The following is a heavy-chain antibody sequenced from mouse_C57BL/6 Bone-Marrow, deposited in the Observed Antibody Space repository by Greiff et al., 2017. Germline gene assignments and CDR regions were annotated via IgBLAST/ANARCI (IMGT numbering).Heavy chain of an antibody. D-gene: IGHD2-3*01. V-gene: IGHV5-9*01. Sequence: EVQGVESGGGLVKPGGSLKLSCAASGFTFSSYTMSWVRSTPEKRLEWVATISGGGGNTYYPDSVKGRFTISRDNAKNTLYLQMSSLRSEDTALYYCARHGYYSYWYFDVWGTGTTVTVSS. CDR3: ARHGYYSYWYFDV. CDR1: GFTFSSYT. J-gene: IGHJ1*03. CDR2: ISGGGGNT.